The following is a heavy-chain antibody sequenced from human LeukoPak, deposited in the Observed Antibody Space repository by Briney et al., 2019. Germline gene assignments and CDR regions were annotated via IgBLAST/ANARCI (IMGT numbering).Heavy chain of an antibody. CDR2: ISGSGGST. CDR1: GFTFSSYA. CDR3: AKGPQLRYYYDSSGYLNWFDP. J-gene: IGHJ5*02. D-gene: IGHD3-22*01. Sequence: GGSLRLSCAASGFTFSSYAMSWARQAPGKGLEWVSAISGSGGSTYYADSVKGRFNIYRENSKNTVYLQMNSLRAEDTAVYYCAKGPQLRYYYDSSGYLNWFDPWGQGTLVTVSS. V-gene: IGHV3-23*01.